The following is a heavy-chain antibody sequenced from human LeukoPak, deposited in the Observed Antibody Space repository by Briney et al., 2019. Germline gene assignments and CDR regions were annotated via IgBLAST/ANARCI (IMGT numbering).Heavy chain of an antibody. CDR2: IYYSGST. D-gene: IGHD3-9*01. CDR1: GGSISSYY. J-gene: IGHJ3*02. Sequence: SETLSLTCTVSGGSISSYYWSWIRQPPGKGLEWIGYIYYSGSTNYNPSLKSRVTISVDTSKNQFSLKLSSVTAADTAVYYCARRPPFDWLSNDAFDIWGQGTMVTVSS. V-gene: IGHV4-59*08. CDR3: ARRPPFDWLSNDAFDI.